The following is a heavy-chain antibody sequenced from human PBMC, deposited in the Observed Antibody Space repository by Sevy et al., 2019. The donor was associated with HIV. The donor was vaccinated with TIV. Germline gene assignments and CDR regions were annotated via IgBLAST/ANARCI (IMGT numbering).Heavy chain of an antibody. V-gene: IGHV1-69*10. Sequence: ASVKVSCKASGGTFSSYAISWVRQAPGQGLEWMGGIIPIFGIANYAQKFQGRVTITADKSTSTAYMELSSLRSEDTAVYYCARVRRGSSSYYYYYYMDVWGKGTTVTVSS. J-gene: IGHJ6*03. CDR2: IIPIFGIA. CDR3: ARVRRGSSSYYYYYYMDV. CDR1: GGTFSSYA. D-gene: IGHD6-13*01.